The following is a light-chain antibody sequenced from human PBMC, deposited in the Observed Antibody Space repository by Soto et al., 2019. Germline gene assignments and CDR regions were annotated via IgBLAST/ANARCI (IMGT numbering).Light chain of an antibody. J-gene: IGKJ2*01. Sequence: DIQLTQSPSFLSASVGDRVTITCRANQGISSYLAWYQQKPGKAPKLLIYAASTLQSGVPSRFSGSGSGTEFTLTISSLQPEDFATYYCQQLNSYPLMYTFGQGTKLEIK. V-gene: IGKV1-9*01. CDR1: QGISSY. CDR3: QQLNSYPLMYT. CDR2: AAS.